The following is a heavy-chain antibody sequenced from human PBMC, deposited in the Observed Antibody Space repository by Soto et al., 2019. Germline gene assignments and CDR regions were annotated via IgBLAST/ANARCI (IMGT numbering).Heavy chain of an antibody. D-gene: IGHD2-21*02. V-gene: IGHV4-30-4*08. Sequence: TSETLSLTYTVSGDSISSDYYHWTWIRQSPGKGLEWIGYIHHSGSILYNPSLKSRVTISVDTSKNQFSLHLTSVTAADTAVYFCAREDDGGDSLDVWGQGTTVTVSS. CDR2: IHHSGSI. J-gene: IGHJ6*02. CDR3: AREDDGGDSLDV. CDR1: GDSISSDYYH.